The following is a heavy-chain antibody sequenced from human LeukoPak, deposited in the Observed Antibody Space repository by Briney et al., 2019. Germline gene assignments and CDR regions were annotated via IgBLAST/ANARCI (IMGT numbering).Heavy chain of an antibody. J-gene: IGHJ5*02. CDR3: ARGSYYYGSGSYGNWFDP. CDR2: IYTSGST. V-gene: IGHV4-4*07. Sequence: SETLSLTCTVSGGSISSYYWSWIRQPAGKGPEWIGRIYTSGSTNYNPSLKSRVTMSVDTSKNQFSLKLSSVTAADTAVYYCARGSYYYGSGSYGNWFDPWGQGTLVTVSS. CDR1: GGSISSYY. D-gene: IGHD3-10*01.